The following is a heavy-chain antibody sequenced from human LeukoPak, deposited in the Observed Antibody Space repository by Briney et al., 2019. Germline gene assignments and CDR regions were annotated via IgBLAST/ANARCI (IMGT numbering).Heavy chain of an antibody. CDR1: GFTFRNYG. Sequence: PGGSLRLSCEVSGFTFRNYGMNWVRQAPGKGLEWVSFIRFDGSNKYYADSVKGRFTISRDNAKNSLYLQMNSLRAEDTAVYYCARISGYETYYYYYYMDVWGKGTTVTISS. CDR2: IRFDGSNK. J-gene: IGHJ6*03. D-gene: IGHD5-12*01. CDR3: ARISGYETYYYYYYMDV. V-gene: IGHV3-30*02.